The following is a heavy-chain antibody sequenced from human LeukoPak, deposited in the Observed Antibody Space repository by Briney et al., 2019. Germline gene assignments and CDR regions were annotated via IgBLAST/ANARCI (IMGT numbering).Heavy chain of an antibody. CDR2: ISGSGGST. Sequence: SGGSLRLSCAASGFTFSSYAMSWVRQAPGKGLEWVSAISGSGGSTCYADSVKGRFTISRDNSKNTLYLQMNSLRAEDTAVYYCARSYPITAHRDAFDVWGQGTMVTVSS. D-gene: IGHD6-6*01. J-gene: IGHJ3*01. V-gene: IGHV3-23*01. CDR3: ARSYPITAHRDAFDV. CDR1: GFTFSSYA.